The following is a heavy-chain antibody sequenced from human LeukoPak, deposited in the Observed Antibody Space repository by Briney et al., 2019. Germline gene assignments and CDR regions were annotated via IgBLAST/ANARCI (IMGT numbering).Heavy chain of an antibody. D-gene: IGHD4-23*01. V-gene: IGHV4-34*01. CDR3: ARGLDYGGNSGQVFDY. CDR1: GGSFSGYY. CDR2: INHSGST. Sequence: SETLSLTCAVYGGSFSGYYWSWIRQPPGKGLEWIGEINHSGSTNYNPSLKSRVTISVDTSKNQFSLKLSSVTAADTAVYYCARGLDYGGNSGQVFDYWGQGTLVTVSS. J-gene: IGHJ4*02.